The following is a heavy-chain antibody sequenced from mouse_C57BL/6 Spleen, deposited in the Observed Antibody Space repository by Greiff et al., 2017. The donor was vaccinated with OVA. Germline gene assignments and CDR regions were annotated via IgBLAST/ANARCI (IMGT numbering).Heavy chain of an antibody. D-gene: IGHD1-1*01. Sequence: EVMLVESGGGLVKPGGSLKLSCAASGFTFSSYAMSWVRQTPEKRLEWVATISDGGSYTYYPDNVKGRFTISRDNAKNNLYLQMSHLKSEDTAMYYCARVTTVAGAYWGQGTLVTVSA. J-gene: IGHJ3*01. V-gene: IGHV5-4*03. CDR2: ISDGGSYT. CDR1: GFTFSSYA. CDR3: ARVTTVAGAY.